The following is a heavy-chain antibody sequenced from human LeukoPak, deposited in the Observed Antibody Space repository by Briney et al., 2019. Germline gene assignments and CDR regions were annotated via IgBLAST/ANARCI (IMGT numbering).Heavy chain of an antibody. CDR1: GGSVSNYY. J-gene: IGHJ5*02. Sequence: PSETLSLTCTVSGGSVSNYYWSWIRHPPGKTLELIGYIYHTGTTIYSPSLMSRLTISVNTSKNQFFLELTSVTAADTAMYYCARFMSLQGFDPWGQGTLVTVSS. CDR2: IYHTGTT. V-gene: IGHV4-59*02. CDR3: ARFMSLQGFDP.